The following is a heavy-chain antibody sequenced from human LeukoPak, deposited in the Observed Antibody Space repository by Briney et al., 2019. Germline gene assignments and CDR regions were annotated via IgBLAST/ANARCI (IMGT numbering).Heavy chain of an antibody. CDR2: IYYSGST. J-gene: IGHJ4*02. V-gene: IGHV4-39*02. D-gene: IGHD3-22*01. CDR1: GGSISSSRYY. Sequence: SETLSLTCTVSGGSISSSRYYWGWIRQPPGKGLEWIGSIYYSGSTYYNPSLKSRVTISVDTSKNHFSLKLSSVTAADTAVYYCARGAHYYDSSGSFDYWGQGTLVTVSS. CDR3: ARGAHYYDSSGSFDY.